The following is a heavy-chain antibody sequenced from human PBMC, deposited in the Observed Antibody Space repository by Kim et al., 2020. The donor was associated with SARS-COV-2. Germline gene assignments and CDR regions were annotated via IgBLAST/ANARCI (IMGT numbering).Heavy chain of an antibody. CDR1: GGTFSSYA. V-gene: IGHV1-69*13. CDR3: AREAVDTAIDYYYYGMDV. CDR2: IIPIFGTA. D-gene: IGHD5-18*01. J-gene: IGHJ6*02. Sequence: SVKVSCKASGGTFSSYAISWVRQAPGQGLEWMGGIIPIFGTANYAQKFQGRVTITADESTSTAYMELSSLRSEDTAVYYCAREAVDTAIDYYYYGMDVWGQGTTVTVSS.